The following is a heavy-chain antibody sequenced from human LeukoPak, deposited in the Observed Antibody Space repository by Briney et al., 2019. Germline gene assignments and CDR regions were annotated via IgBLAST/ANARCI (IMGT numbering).Heavy chain of an antibody. CDR3: ARSRDPGQIAPNFDY. CDR1: GGTFSSYA. Sequence: ASVKVSCKASGGTFSSYAISWVRQAPGQGREWMGGIIPIFGTANYAQKFQGRVTITADESTSTAYMELSSLRSEDTAVYYCARSRDPGQIAPNFDYWGQGSLVTVSS. J-gene: IGHJ4*02. CDR2: IIPIFGTA. D-gene: IGHD2-21*01. V-gene: IGHV1-69*13.